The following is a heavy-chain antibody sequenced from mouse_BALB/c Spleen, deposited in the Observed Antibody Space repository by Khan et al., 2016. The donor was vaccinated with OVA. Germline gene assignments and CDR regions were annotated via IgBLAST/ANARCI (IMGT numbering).Heavy chain of an antibody. V-gene: IGHV3-2*02. J-gene: IGHJ2*01. Sequence: EVKLLESGPGLVKPSQSLSLTCTVTGYSITSGYGWNWIRQFPGNKLEWMGYISYSGSTNYNPSLKSRISITRDTSKNQFFLQLNSVTTEDTATYYCARPAEIKYWGQGTTLTVSS. CDR2: ISYSGST. CDR1: GYSITSGYG. D-gene: IGHD1-2*01. CDR3: ARPAEIKY.